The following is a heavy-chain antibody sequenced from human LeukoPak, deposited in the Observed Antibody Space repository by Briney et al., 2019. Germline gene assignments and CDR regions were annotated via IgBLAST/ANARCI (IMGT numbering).Heavy chain of an antibody. J-gene: IGHJ3*02. V-gene: IGHV1-46*01. CDR3: ASRGGVGARPGAFDI. Sequence: ASVKVSCKASGYTFTSYYMHWVRQAPGQGLEWMGIINPSGGSTSYAQKFQGRVTMTRDMSTSTVYMELSSLRSEDTAVYYCASRGGVGARPGAFDIWGQGTMVTVSS. CDR2: INPSGGST. CDR1: GYTFTSYY. D-gene: IGHD1-26*01.